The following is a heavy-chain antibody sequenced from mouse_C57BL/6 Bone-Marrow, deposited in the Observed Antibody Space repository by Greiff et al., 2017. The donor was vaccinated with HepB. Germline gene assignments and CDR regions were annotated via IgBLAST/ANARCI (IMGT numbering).Heavy chain of an antibody. J-gene: IGHJ4*01. CDR2: ISYDGSN. CDR3: ARAYDYPSYAMDY. V-gene: IGHV3-6*01. CDR1: GYSITSGYY. D-gene: IGHD2-4*01. Sequence: EVKLMESGPGLVKPSQSLSLTCSVTGYSITSGYYWNWIRQFPGNKLEWMGYISYDGSNNYNPSLKNRISITRDTSKNQFFLKLNSVTTEDTATYYCARAYDYPSYAMDYWGQGTSVTVSS.